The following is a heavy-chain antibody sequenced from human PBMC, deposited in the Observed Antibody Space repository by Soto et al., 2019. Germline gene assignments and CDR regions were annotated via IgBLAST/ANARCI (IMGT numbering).Heavy chain of an antibody. CDR2: IFSNDEK. J-gene: IGHJ4*02. V-gene: IGHV2-26*01. Sequence: SWIRQAPGKALEWLAHIFSNDEKSYSTSLKSRLTISKDTSKSQVVLTMTNMDPVDTATYYCARIGYGGNSRPLRFDYWGQGTLVTVSS. CDR3: ARIGYGGNSRPLRFDY. D-gene: IGHD4-17*01.